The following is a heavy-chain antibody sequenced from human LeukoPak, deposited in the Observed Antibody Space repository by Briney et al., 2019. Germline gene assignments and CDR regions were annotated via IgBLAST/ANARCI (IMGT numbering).Heavy chain of an antibody. D-gene: IGHD2-8*01. CDR2: VNHSGTT. CDR1: GGSFSDHY. J-gene: IGHJ4*02. CDR3: ARVRNGDFDY. V-gene: IGHV4-34*01. Sequence: SETLPLTCVVHGGSFSDHYWSWIRQPPGKGLEWIGEVNHSGTTNSNPSLQSRITTSVDTSKNEFSLKLSSVTAADTAVYYCARVRNGDFDYWGQGTLVTVSS.